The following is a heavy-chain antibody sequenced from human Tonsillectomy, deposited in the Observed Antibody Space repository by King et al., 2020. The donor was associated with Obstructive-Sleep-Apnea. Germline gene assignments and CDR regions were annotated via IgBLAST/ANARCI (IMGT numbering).Heavy chain of an antibody. D-gene: IGHD4-23*01. J-gene: IGHJ6*02. CDR2: IFSDDAK. V-gene: IGHV2-26*01. CDR3: ARMDGGNGDYYYYGMDV. CDR1: GFSLSNARMG. Sequence: VTLQESGPVLVKPTETLTLTCTVSGFSLSNARMGVSWIRQPPGKALEWLAYIFSDDAKSYSPSQKSRLTISKDTSKSQVVLTMTNMDPLDTATYYCARMDGGNGDYYYYGMDVWGHGTTVTVSS.